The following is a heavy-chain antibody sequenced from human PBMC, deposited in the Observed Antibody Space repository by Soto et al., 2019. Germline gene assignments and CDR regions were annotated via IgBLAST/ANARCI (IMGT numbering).Heavy chain of an antibody. CDR1: GGSFSGYY. D-gene: IGHD3-10*01. CDR2: INHSGST. V-gene: IGHV4-34*01. J-gene: IGHJ4*02. Sequence: SETLSLTCAVYGGSFSGYYWSWIRQPPGKGLEWIGEINHSGSTNYNPSLKSRVTISVDTSKNQFSLKLSSVTAADTAVYYCGRDVITRDRFDYWGQGTLVTVSS. CDR3: GRDVITRDRFDY.